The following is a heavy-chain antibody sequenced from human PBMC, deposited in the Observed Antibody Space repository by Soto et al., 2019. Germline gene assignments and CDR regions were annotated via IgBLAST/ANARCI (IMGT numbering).Heavy chain of an antibody. Sequence: ASVKVSCKASGYTFTSYAMHWVRQAPGQRLEWMGWINAGNGIANYAQKFQGRVTITADKSTSTAYMELSSLRSEDTAVYYCATCVSGGGYWHNWCDPWGQGTLVTVSS. J-gene: IGHJ5*02. CDR2: INAGNGIA. CDR1: GYTFTSYA. V-gene: IGHV1-3*01. CDR3: ATCVSGGGYWHNWCDP. D-gene: IGHD3-10*01.